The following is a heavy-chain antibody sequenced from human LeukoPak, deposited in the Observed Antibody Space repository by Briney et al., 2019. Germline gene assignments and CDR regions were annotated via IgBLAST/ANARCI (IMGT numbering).Heavy chain of an antibody. CDR3: AGLSCGGDCYSGFDY. J-gene: IGHJ4*02. Sequence: PSETLSLTCTVSGGSISSSSYYWGWIRQPPGKGLEWIGSIYYSGSTYYNPSLKSRVTISVDTSKNQFSLKLSSVTAADTAVYYCAGLSCGGDCYSGFDYWGQGTLVTVSS. CDR2: IYYSGST. D-gene: IGHD2-21*01. CDR1: GGSISSSSYY. V-gene: IGHV4-39*01.